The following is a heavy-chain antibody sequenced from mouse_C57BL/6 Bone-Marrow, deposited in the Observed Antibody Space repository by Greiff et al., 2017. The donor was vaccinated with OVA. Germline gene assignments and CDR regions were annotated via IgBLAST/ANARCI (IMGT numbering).Heavy chain of an antibody. V-gene: IGHV1-69*01. CDR3: ARSGSTTVVATDFDV. D-gene: IGHD1-1*01. CDR2: IDPSDSYT. CDR1: GYTFTSYW. J-gene: IGHJ1*03. Sequence: VQLQQPGAELVMPGASVKLSCKASGYTFTSYWMHWVKQRPGQGLEWIGEIDPSDSYTNYNQKFKGKSTLTVDKSSSTAYMQLSSLTSEDSAVYYCARSGSTTVVATDFDVWGTGTTVTVSS.